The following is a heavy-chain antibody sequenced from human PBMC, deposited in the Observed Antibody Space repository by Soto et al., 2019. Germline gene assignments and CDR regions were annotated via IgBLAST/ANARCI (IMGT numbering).Heavy chain of an antibody. CDR2: IDTSGHST. CDR1: GFVFTTFL. D-gene: IGHD3-9*01. V-gene: IGHV3-74*01. Sequence: GGSLRLSSDASGFVFTTFLMHWVRHFPGKGLVWVARIDTSGHSTNYAESVKGRFTISRDNAKNTVSLQMNSLRVEDTGVYYCAKDSWYFDLWSQGSQVTVSS. J-gene: IGHJ1*01. CDR3: AKDSWYFDL.